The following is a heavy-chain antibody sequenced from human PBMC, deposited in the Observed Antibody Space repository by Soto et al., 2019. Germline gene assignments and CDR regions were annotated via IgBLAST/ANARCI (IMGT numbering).Heavy chain of an antibody. J-gene: IGHJ5*02. CDR2: ISSSSSTI. V-gene: IGHV3-48*02. CDR1: GFTFSNYN. D-gene: IGHD6-13*01. Sequence: EVQLVESGGGLVQPGGSLRLSCAASGFTFSNYNMNWVRQAPGKGLEWVSFISSSSSTIYYADSVKGRFTISRDNAKNSLYLQMNSLTDEDTAVYYCAREAAAGYLNWFDPWGQGTLVTVSS. CDR3: AREAAAGYLNWFDP.